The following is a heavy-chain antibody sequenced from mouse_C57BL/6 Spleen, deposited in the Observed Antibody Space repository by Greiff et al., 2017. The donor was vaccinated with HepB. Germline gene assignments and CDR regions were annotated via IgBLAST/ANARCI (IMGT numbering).Heavy chain of an antibody. J-gene: IGHJ1*03. CDR1: GYSITSGYY. CDR3: ARDYDSWYFDV. V-gene: IGHV3-6*01. CDR2: ISYDGSN. Sequence: EVQLQESGPGLVKPSQSLSLTCSVTGYSITSGYYWNWIRQFPGNKLEWMGYISYDGSNNYNPSLKNRISITRDTSKNQFFLKLNSVTTEDTATYYCARDYDSWYFDVWGTGTTVTVSS. D-gene: IGHD2-4*01.